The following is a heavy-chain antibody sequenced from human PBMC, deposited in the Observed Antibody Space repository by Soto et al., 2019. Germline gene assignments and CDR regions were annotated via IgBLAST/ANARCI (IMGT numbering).Heavy chain of an antibody. D-gene: IGHD2-2*01. CDR3: ARKIMGSTSRPNYWYFDL. J-gene: IGHJ2*01. V-gene: IGHV3-23*01. CDR1: GFTFINYA. Sequence: EVQLLESGGALVQPGWSLRLSCAGSGFTFINYAMNWVRQAPGKGLEWVSSISGGGDAAFFPDSVRARFTISRDNSKNTVTLQMNSLGVDDTAVYYCARKIMGSTSRPNYWYFDLWGRGTLVTVSS. CDR2: ISGGGDAA.